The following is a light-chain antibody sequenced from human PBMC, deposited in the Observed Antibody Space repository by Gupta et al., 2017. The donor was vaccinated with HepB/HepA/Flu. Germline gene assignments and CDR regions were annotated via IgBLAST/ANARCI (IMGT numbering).Light chain of an antibody. CDR2: FVS. CDR1: QSLLVENGATY. J-gene: IGKJ2*01. CDR3: MHALQTPYT. V-gene: IGKV2-28*01. Sequence: DIVMTQSPVSLPVTPGEPASISCRSSQSLLVENGATYLDWYLQKPGQSPQLLVYFVSRRASGVPDRISGIGSGTEFTLKISRVEAEDVGIYYCMHALQTPYTLCQGTKLG.